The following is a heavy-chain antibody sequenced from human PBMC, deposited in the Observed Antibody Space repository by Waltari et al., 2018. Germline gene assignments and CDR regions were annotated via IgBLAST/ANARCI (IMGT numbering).Heavy chain of an antibody. J-gene: IGHJ3*02. V-gene: IGHV3-30-3*01. CDR1: GFTFSSYA. D-gene: IGHD3-10*01. CDR3: ARLGELGAFDI. Sequence: QVQLVESGGGVVQPGRSLRLSCAASGFTFSSYAMHWVRQAPGKGLEWVAVISYDGSNKYYADSVKGRFTISRDNSKNTLYLQMNSLRAEDTAVYYCARLGELGAFDIWGQGTMVTVSS. CDR2: ISYDGSNK.